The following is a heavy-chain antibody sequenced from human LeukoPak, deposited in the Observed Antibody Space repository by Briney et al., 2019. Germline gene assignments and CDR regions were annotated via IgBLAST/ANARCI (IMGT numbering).Heavy chain of an antibody. J-gene: IGHJ2*01. V-gene: IGHV3-13*01. CDR2: IGTAGEI. Sequence: GGSLRLSCAASGFTISSYDIHWVRHATGKGLEWVSGIGTAGEIYYPGSVKGRFTISRENAKNSLYLQMNSLRAGDTAVYYCARAAYSSTWYSRYFDLWGRGTLVTVSS. D-gene: IGHD6-13*01. CDR1: GFTISSYD. CDR3: ARAAYSSTWYSRYFDL.